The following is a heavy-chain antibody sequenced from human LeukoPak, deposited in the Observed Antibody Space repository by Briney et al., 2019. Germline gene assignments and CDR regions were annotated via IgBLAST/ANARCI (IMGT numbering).Heavy chain of an antibody. Sequence: GGSLRLSCAASGFTFTNYAMSWARQAPGKGLEWVSVISDSGGTTYYADSVKGRFTISRDNSKNTLYLQMNSLRAEDTAIYYCAKNSGSYCWDWFDPWGQGTLVTVSS. V-gene: IGHV3-23*01. J-gene: IGHJ5*02. CDR2: ISDSGGTT. CDR1: GFTFTNYA. CDR3: AKNSGSYCWDWFDP. D-gene: IGHD1-26*01.